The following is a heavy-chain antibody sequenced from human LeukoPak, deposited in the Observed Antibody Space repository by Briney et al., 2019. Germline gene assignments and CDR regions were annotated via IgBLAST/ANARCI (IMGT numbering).Heavy chain of an antibody. CDR3: ARAVGSSGCDY. CDR1: GFTFNNYW. CDR2: ISQDGSEK. Sequence: GGSLRLSCAASGFTFNNYWLTWVRQAPGKGLEWVAKISQDGSEKYYVDSVKGRLTISRDSGKNSLYLQMNSLRVEDTAVYYCARAVGSSGCDYWGQGTLVTVSS. J-gene: IGHJ4*02. D-gene: IGHD3-22*01. V-gene: IGHV3-7*01.